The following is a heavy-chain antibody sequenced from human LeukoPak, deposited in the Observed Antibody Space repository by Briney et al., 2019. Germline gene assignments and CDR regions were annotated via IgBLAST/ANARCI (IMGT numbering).Heavy chain of an antibody. CDR3: AKEKGIYCSSIDCSPGMDV. V-gene: IGHV3-30*18. Sequence: HSGGSLRLSCAASGFTFSSYGMHWVRQAPGKGLEWVAVISYDGSNKYYADSVKGRFTFSRDNSKNTLYLQMSSLRAEDTAVYYCAKEKGIYCSSIDCSPGMDVWGQGTTVTVSS. CDR1: GFTFSSYG. CDR2: ISYDGSNK. J-gene: IGHJ6*02. D-gene: IGHD2-2*01.